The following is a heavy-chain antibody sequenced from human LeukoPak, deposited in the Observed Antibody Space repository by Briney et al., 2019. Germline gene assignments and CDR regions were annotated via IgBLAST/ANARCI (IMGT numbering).Heavy chain of an antibody. J-gene: IGHJ5*02. CDR3: ARDQAGDKDQYNWFDP. CDR1: GFTLSSYS. CDR2: ISSSSSYI. D-gene: IGHD7-27*01. Sequence: GGSLRLSCAASGFTLSSYSMNWVRQAPGKGLEWVSSISSSSSYIYYADSVKGRFTISRDNAKNSLYLQMNSLRAEDTAVYYCARDQAGDKDQYNWFDPWGQGTLVTVSS. V-gene: IGHV3-21*04.